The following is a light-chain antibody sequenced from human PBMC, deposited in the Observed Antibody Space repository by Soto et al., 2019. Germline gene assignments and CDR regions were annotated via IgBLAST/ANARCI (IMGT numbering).Light chain of an antibody. CDR2: EVN. V-gene: IGLV2-23*02. CDR1: TIDVGSYDR. J-gene: IGLJ3*02. Sequence: QAVLTQPASVSGSPGQSIAISCTGTTIDVGSYDRVSWYQQHPGQAPTLMIYEVNKRPSGVSDRFSGSKSGNTASLTISGLQAEDEADYYCRSSVGGPIWVFGGGTKPTVL. CDR3: RSSVGGPIWV.